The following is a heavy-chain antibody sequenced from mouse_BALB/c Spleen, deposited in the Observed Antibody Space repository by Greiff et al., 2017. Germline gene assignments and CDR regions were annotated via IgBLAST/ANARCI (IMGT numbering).Heavy chain of an antibody. CDR3: ARGGNYGNWAWFAY. Sequence: EVQGVESGPNLVKPSQTLSLTCSVTGDSITSGYWNWIRKFPGNKLEYMGYISYSGSTYYNPSLKSRISITRDTSKNQYYLQLNSVTTEDTATYYCARGGNYGNWAWFAYWGQGTLVTVSA. J-gene: IGHJ3*01. CDR2: ISYSGST. D-gene: IGHD2-1*01. CDR1: GDSITSGY. V-gene: IGHV3-8*02.